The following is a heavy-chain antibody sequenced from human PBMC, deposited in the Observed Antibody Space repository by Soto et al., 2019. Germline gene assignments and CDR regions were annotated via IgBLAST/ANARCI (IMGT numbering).Heavy chain of an antibody. D-gene: IGHD2-15*01. J-gene: IGHJ3*02. CDR2: IYYSGST. CDR3: ARGVAI. V-gene: IGHV4-31*03. Sequence: QVQLQESGPGLVQPSQTLSLTCTVSGGSISSGGYFWSWIRQHPGKGLEWIGSIYYSGSTYCNPYRLSRXTLSVDTSKNQFSLKLSSVTAADTAVYYCARGVAIWGQGTMVTVSS. CDR1: GGSISSGGYF.